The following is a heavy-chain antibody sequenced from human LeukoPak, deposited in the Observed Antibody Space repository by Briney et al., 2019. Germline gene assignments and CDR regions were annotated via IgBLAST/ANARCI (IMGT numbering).Heavy chain of an antibody. CDR3: ARAYYYGSGSYGLDY. D-gene: IGHD3-10*01. Sequence: PSETLSLTCTVSGGSFSNYYWSWIRQPPGKGLEWIGYIYSSGSTNYNPSLKSRLTISVDASKNQFSLKLTSVTAADTAVYYCARAYYYGSGSYGLDYWGQGTLVTVSS. CDR1: GGSFSNYY. J-gene: IGHJ4*02. V-gene: IGHV4-59*01. CDR2: IYSSGST.